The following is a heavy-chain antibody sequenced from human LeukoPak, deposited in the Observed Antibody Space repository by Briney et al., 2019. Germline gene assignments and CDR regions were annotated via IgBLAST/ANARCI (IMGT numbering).Heavy chain of an antibody. CDR3: ARQLSDYDYVWGSYRPTWWFDY. CDR2: IYYSGST. CDR1: GGSISSSSYY. Sequence: PSQTLSLTCTVSGGSISSSSYYWGWIRQPPGKGLEWIGSIYYSGSTYYNPSLKSRVTISVDTSKNQFSLKLSSVTAADTAVYYCARQLSDYDYVWGSYRPTWWFDYWGQGTLVTVSS. D-gene: IGHD3-16*02. J-gene: IGHJ4*02. V-gene: IGHV4-39*01.